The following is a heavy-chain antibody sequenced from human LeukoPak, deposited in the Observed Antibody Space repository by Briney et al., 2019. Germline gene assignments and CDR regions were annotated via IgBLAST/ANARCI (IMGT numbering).Heavy chain of an antibody. D-gene: IGHD3-10*01. CDR2: IYYSGST. J-gene: IGHJ5*02. Sequence: SSETLSLTCTVSGGSITSGDYYWTWIRQHPGKGLEWIGYIYYSGSTFYNSSLQSRVTISLDTSKTQFSLKLNSVTAADTAVYYCARGPASGSSWFDPWGQGTLVIVYS. CDR3: ARGPASGSSWFDP. CDR1: GGSITSGDYY. V-gene: IGHV4-31*03.